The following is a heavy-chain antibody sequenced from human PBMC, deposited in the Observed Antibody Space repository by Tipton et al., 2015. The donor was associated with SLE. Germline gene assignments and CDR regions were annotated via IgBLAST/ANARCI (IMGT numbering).Heavy chain of an antibody. Sequence: TLSLTCAVYGGSFSGYYWTWIRQPPGKGLEWIGEINHSGNTNFNSSLKSRVTISVDTSRNQFSLKLTSVTAADTAVYFCARGLDSNTYGMDVWGQGTTVTVFS. V-gene: IGHV4-34*01. J-gene: IGHJ6*02. CDR2: INHSGNT. CDR1: GGSFSGYY. CDR3: ARGLDSNTYGMDV. D-gene: IGHD3-22*01.